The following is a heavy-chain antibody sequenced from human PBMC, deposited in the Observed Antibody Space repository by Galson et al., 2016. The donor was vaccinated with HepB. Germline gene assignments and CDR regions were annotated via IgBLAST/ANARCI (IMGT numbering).Heavy chain of an antibody. D-gene: IGHD3-3*01. J-gene: IGHJ4*02. CDR1: GYTFSSYF. CDR3: AKDPGGFLEKIE. V-gene: IGHV1-46*01. CDR2: MNPNGNKI. Sequence: SVKVSCKASGYTFSSYFMHWVRQAPGQGLEWMGVMNPNGNKISYAQKFESRVTMTRDTSTSTVYMELNSLRCEDTAVYYCAKDPGGFLEKIEWGQGTLVTVSS.